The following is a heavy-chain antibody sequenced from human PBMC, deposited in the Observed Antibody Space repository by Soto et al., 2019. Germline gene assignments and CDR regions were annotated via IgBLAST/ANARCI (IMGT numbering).Heavy chain of an antibody. D-gene: IGHD2-2*01. CDR1: GFCLIDYG. V-gene: IGHV3-30*02. J-gene: IGHJ5*02. CDR3: AKGRVIQLLPIWPDP. CDR2: VSIDGNNK. Sequence: GAALSLSSVASGFCLIDYGLDWLRQAPGKGMEWVAFVSIDGNNKYYAESVKGRFTISRDNSKNTLFLQVDRLTVDDTAGYYCAKGRVIQLLPIWPDPWGQGTLATVSS.